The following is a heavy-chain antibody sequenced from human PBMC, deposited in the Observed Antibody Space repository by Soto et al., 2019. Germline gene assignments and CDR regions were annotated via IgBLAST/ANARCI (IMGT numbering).Heavy chain of an antibody. V-gene: IGHV2-70*01. CDR2: IDWDDDK. CDR1: GFSLSTSGMC. CDR3: ARLIAAAGPLYYYYGMDV. D-gene: IGHD6-13*01. Sequence: SGPTLVKPTQTLTLTCTFSGFSLSTSGMCVSWIRQPPGKALEWLALIDWDDDKYYSTSLKTRLTISKDTSKNQVVLTMTNMDPVDTATYYCARLIAAAGPLYYYYGMDVWGQGTTVTVSS. J-gene: IGHJ6*02.